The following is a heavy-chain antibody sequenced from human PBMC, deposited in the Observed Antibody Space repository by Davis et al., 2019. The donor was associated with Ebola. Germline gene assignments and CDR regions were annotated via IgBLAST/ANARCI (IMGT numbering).Heavy chain of an antibody. CDR1: GGSFRGNY. CDR3: ARLEGIVVVPAAIRNYYGMDV. V-gene: IGHV4-34*01. D-gene: IGHD2-2*02. J-gene: IGHJ6*02. CDR2: INHIERP. Sequence: SETLSLTCAVYGGSFRGNYCSWIRKPLGKGLVWFGEINHIERPNYNPSPKSRVTISVDTSKNQFSLKLGSVTAADTVVYYCARLEGIVVVPAAIRNYYGMDVWGQGTTVTVSS.